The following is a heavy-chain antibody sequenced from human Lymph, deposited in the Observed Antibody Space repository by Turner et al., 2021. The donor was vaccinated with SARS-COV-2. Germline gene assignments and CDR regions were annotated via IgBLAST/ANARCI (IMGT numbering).Heavy chain of an antibody. V-gene: IGHV3-66*01. D-gene: IGHD3-10*01. J-gene: IGHJ3*02. CDR1: GLTVSSNY. Sequence: EVQLVESGGVLIQPGVSLSLSCAASGLTVSSNYMSWVRQAPGKGLEWVSVIYSGGSTFYADSVKGRFTISRDKTKNTLYHQMNSLRAEDTAVYYCARDFREGAFDIWGQGTMVTISS. CDR2: IYSGGST. CDR3: ARDFREGAFDI.